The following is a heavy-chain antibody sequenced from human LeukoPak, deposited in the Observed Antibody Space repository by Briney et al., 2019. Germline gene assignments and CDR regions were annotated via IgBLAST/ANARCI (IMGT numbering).Heavy chain of an antibody. V-gene: IGHV3-48*04. D-gene: IGHD5-18*01. Sequence: QPGGSLRLSCAASGFTFSSYSMNWVRQAPGKGLEWVSYISSSSTIYYADSVKGRFTISRDNSKNTLYLQMDSLSAEDTAVYYCVKVDTWGQGTLVTVSS. CDR1: GFTFSSYS. J-gene: IGHJ4*02. CDR3: VKVDT. CDR2: ISSSSTI.